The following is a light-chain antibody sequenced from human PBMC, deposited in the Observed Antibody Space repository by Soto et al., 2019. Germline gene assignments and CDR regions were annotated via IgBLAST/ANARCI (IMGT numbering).Light chain of an antibody. V-gene: IGKV1-33*01. CDR2: DVS. Sequence: DIQMARSPRSLCVSVGDRVTITCQASQDISNYLHWFQQKPGKAPQLLIFDVSNLQTGVPSRFSGGGSGTDFALTISSLEPEDIATYYCQQYDSLPLTFGQGTRLEI. CDR1: QDISNY. J-gene: IGKJ5*01. CDR3: QQYDSLPLT.